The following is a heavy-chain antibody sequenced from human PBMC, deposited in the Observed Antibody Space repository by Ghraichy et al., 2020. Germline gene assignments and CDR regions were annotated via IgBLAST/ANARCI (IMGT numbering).Heavy chain of an antibody. CDR2: IYWDDDK. D-gene: IGHD5-12*01. Sequence: SGPTLVKPTQTLTLTCTFSGFSLSTSGVGVGWIRQPPGKALEWLALIYWDDDKRYSPSLKSRLTITKDTSKNQVVLTMTNMDPVDTATYYCAHTILSEYSGYVRKRGVLLKYYFDYWGQGTLVTVSS. J-gene: IGHJ4*02. V-gene: IGHV2-5*02. CDR3: AHTILSEYSGYVRKRGVLLKYYFDY. CDR1: GFSLSTSGVG.